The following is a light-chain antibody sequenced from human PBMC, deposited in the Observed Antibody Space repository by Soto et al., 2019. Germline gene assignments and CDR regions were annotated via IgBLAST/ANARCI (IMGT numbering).Light chain of an antibody. V-gene: IGKV1-27*01. J-gene: IGKJ3*01. CDR3: QKYNSAPPIFT. CDR2: AAS. Sequence: DIQMTQSPSSLSASVGDRVTITCPASQGVVNYLAWYQQKPGKGPKLLIYAASTLQSGVPSRFSGSGSGTDFTLTISSLQPEDVATYYCQKYNSAPPIFTFGPGTKVDIK. CDR1: QGVVNY.